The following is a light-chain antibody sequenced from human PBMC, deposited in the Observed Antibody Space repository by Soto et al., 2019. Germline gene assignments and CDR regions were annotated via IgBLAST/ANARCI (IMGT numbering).Light chain of an antibody. CDR2: GAS. V-gene: IGKV3-20*01. CDR3: QQYGSSPLT. J-gene: IGKJ4*01. CDR1: QSISSIY. Sequence: EIVLTQSPGTLSLSPGERATLSCRASQSISSIYLAWYQQKPGQAPRLLIYGASSRATGIPDRFSGSGSGTDFTLTISSLEPEDFAVYYCQQYGSSPLTFGGGTKVDI.